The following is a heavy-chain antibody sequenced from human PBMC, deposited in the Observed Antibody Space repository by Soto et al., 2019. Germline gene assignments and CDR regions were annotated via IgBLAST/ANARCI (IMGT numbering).Heavy chain of an antibody. CDR3: ARTGWHSSGAGAFDI. V-gene: IGHV1-69*02. CDR2: IIPILGIA. CDR1: GGTFSSYT. Sequence: QVQLVQSGAEVKKPGSSVKVSCKASGGTFSSYTISWVRQAPGQGLEWMGRIIPILGIANYAQKFQGRVTSXXDXSXXTAHMELSSLRSEDTAVYYCARTGWHSSGAGAFDIWGQGTMVTVSS. D-gene: IGHD3-22*01. J-gene: IGHJ3*02.